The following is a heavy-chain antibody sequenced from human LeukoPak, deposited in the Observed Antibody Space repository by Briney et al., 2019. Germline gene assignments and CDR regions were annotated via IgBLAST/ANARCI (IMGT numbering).Heavy chain of an antibody. D-gene: IGHD1-26*01. V-gene: IGHV1-2*02. Sequence: ASVKVSCTASGYTFTGYYMHWVRQAPGQGLEWMGWINPNSGGTNYAQKFQGRVTMTRDTSISTAYMELSRLRSDDTAVYYCGRGGSGSSPFDPWGQGTLVTVSS. CDR2: INPNSGGT. CDR3: GRGGSGSSPFDP. CDR1: GYTFTGYY. J-gene: IGHJ5*02.